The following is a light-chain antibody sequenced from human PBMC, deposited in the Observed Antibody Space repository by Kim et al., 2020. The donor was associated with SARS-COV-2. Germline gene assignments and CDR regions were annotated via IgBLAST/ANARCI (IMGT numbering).Light chain of an antibody. CDR1: QAIGED. Sequence: DIQMTQSPSSLSASVGDKVTITCRASQAIGEDLAWFQQKPGKAPKSLIYGVSNLQPGVPSTFSGSESGTEFTLTISNVQPEDFATYFCQQYHDYRLTFGGGTKVDIK. CDR2: GVS. V-gene: IGKV1-16*01. J-gene: IGKJ4*01. CDR3: QQYHDYRLT.